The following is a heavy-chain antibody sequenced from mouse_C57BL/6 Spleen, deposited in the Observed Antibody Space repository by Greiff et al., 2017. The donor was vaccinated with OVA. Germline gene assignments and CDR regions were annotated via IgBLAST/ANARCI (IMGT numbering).Heavy chain of an antibody. Sequence: QVSIRQPVAELVKPGPSFKMSCKASGYTFTSYWITWVKQRPGQGLEWIGDIYPGSGSTNYNEKFKSKATLTVDTSSSTAYMQLSSLTSEDSAVYYCARFYYGSSYWYFDVWGTGTTVTVSS. D-gene: IGHD1-1*01. CDR2: IYPGSGST. J-gene: IGHJ1*03. V-gene: IGHV1-55*01. CDR1: GYTFTSYW. CDR3: ARFYYGSSYWYFDV.